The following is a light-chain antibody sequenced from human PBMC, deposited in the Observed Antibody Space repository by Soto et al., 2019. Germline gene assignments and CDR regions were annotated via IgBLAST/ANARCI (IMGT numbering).Light chain of an antibody. V-gene: IGKV3D-15*01. CDR1: QSIGRN. J-gene: IGKJ1*01. CDR3: YRHRHWSPWT. CDR2: GAS. Sequence: EIVMTQSPATLSVSPGERATLSCRTSQSIGRNLSWYLQQPGQAPRLRIYGASSRATGIPDRFSGSGCGTDFTLTISNRGPEDFAVDYYYRHRHWSPWTFGQGTKVDIK.